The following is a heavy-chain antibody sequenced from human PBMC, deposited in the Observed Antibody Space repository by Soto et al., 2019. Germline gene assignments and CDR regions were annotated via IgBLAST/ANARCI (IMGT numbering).Heavy chain of an antibody. Sequence: PGGSLRLSCAASGFTFDDYGMHWVRQAPGKGLEWVAVISYEGSNKYYADSVKGRFTISRDNSKNTLYLQMNSLRAEDTAIYYCAKDLHHLIPESGYYFDYWGQGTLVTVSS. J-gene: IGHJ4*02. V-gene: IGHV3-30*18. CDR2: ISYEGSNK. D-gene: IGHD3-16*01. CDR1: GFTFDDYG. CDR3: AKDLHHLIPESGYYFDY.